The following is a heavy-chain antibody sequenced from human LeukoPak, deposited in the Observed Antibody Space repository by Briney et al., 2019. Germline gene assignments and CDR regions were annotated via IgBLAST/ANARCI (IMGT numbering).Heavy chain of an antibody. J-gene: IGHJ5*02. CDR3: ARGVVATIRWANWFDP. CDR2: ISAYNGNT. D-gene: IGHD5-12*01. Sequence: ASVKVSCKASGYTFTSYGISWVRQAPGQGLEWMGWISAYNGNTNYAQKLQGRVTMTTDTSTSTAYMELRSLRSDDTAVYYCARGVVATIRWANWFDPWGQGTLVTVSS. CDR1: GYTFTSYG. V-gene: IGHV1-18*01.